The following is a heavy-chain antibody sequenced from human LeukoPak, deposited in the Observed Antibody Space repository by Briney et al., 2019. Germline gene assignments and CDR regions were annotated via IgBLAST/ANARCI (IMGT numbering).Heavy chain of an antibody. CDR2: IGSDNKP. Sequence: GGSLRLSCEASGFTFSAYAMTWVRQAPGKGLEWVSSIGSDNKPHYSESVKGRFAISRDNSKSMLFLQLNSLRAGDTAVYYCARGTVTMVDYWGQGTLVTVSS. J-gene: IGHJ4*02. CDR1: GFTFSAYA. D-gene: IGHD3-10*01. CDR3: ARGTVTMVDY. V-gene: IGHV3-23*05.